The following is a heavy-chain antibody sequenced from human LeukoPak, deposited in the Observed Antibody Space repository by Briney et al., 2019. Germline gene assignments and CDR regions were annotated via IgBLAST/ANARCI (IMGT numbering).Heavy chain of an antibody. Sequence: GESLKISCKGSGYSFTNYWIAWVRQMPGKGLEWMATIYPSDSDTRYSPSFQGQVTISADKSISTAYLQWSSLKASDTAMYYCARTGSYYDFWSSYYWGQGTLVTVSS. D-gene: IGHD3-3*01. CDR1: GYSFTNYW. J-gene: IGHJ4*02. CDR2: IYPSDSDT. V-gene: IGHV5-51*01. CDR3: ARTGSYYDFWSSYY.